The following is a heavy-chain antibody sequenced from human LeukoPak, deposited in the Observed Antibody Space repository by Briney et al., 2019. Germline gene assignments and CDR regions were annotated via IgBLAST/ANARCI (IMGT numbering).Heavy chain of an antibody. Sequence: SVKVSCKASGGTFSSYAISWVRQAPGQGLEWMGGIIPIFGTANYAQKFQGRVTITTDESTSTAYMELSSLRSEDTAVYYCARGRRQLAHNWFDPWGQGTLVTVSS. CDR2: IIPIFGTA. D-gene: IGHD2-2*01. CDR3: ARGRRQLAHNWFDP. CDR1: GGTFSSYA. J-gene: IGHJ5*02. V-gene: IGHV1-69*05.